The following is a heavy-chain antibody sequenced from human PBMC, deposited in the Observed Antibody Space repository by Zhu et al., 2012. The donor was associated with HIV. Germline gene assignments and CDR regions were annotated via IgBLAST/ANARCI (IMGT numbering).Heavy chain of an antibody. CDR3: ARRSTHFDS. CDR2: IFYSGTT. CDR1: GDSITSGYY. D-gene: IGHD2/OR15-2a*01. V-gene: IGHV4-38-2*01. J-gene: IGHJ5*01. Sequence: QVQLQESGPGLVKPSETLSLNCVVSGDSITSGYYWAWIRQSPGQGLEWIGDIFYSGTTFDNPSLKSRVTISVDTSKNHFSLKLRSVTAADTAIYYCARRSTHFDSWGQGILVTVSS.